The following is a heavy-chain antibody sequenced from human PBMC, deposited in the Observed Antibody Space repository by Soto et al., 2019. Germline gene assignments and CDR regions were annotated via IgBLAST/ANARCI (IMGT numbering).Heavy chain of an antibody. CDR1: GFTFSNAW. CDR2: IKSKTDGGTT. J-gene: IGHJ4*02. D-gene: IGHD1-26*01. V-gene: IGHV3-15*01. Sequence: PGGSLRLSCAASGFTFSNAWMSWVRQAPGKGLEWVGRIKSKTDGGTTDYAAPVKGRFTISRDDSKNTLYLQMNSLKTEDTAVYYCTTVGFLGYLLPPFDYWGQGTLVTVSS. CDR3: TTVGFLGYLLPPFDY.